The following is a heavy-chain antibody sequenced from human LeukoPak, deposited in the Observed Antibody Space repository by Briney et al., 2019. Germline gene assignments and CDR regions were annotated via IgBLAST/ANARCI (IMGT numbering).Heavy chain of an antibody. D-gene: IGHD3-16*01. CDR1: GYIFTGYF. Sequence: GASVKVSCKASGYIFTGYFIHWVRQASGQGLEWMGWINPNSGDTKYAQKFQGRVTMTRDTSISTAYMELSRLRSDDTAVYYCATQRGSYLWGTDFDYWGQGTLVTVSS. J-gene: IGHJ4*02. CDR2: INPNSGDT. V-gene: IGHV1-2*02. CDR3: ATQRGSYLWGTDFDY.